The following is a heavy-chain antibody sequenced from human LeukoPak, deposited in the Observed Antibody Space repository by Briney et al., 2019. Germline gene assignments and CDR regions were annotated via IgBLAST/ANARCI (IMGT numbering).Heavy chain of an antibody. D-gene: IGHD2-21*01. CDR2: IYTSGST. Sequence: SETLSLTCTVSGGSISSYYWSWIRQPAGKGLEWIGRIYTSGSTNYNPSLKSRVTMSVDTSKNQFSLKLSSVTAADTAVYYCARHISSPDYYYYYYMDVWGKGTTVTISS. J-gene: IGHJ6*03. V-gene: IGHV4-4*07. CDR3: ARHISSPDYYYYYYMDV. CDR1: GGSISSYY.